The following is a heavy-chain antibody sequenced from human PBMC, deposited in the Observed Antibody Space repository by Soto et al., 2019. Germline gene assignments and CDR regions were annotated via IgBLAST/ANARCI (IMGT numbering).Heavy chain of an antibody. CDR1: GYTSTSYA. Sequence: ASVKVSCKASGYTSTSYAMHWVRQAPGQRLGWMGWINAGNGNTKYSQKFQGRVTITRDTSASTAYMELSSLRSEDTAVYYCARDARIASILPNWSDPWGQGTLVTVSS. J-gene: IGHJ5*02. V-gene: IGHV1-3*01. CDR3: ARDARIASILPNWSDP. CDR2: INAGNGNT. D-gene: IGHD6-13*01.